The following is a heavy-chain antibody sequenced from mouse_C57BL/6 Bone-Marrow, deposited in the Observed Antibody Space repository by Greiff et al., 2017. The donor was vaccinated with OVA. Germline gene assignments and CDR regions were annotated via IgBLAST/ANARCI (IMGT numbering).Heavy chain of an antibody. CDR1: GFTFSDYY. Sequence: EVKLMESGGGLVQPGGSLKLSCAASGFTFSDYYMYWVRQTPEKRLEWVAYISNGGGSTYYPDTVKGRFTISRDNAKNTLYLQMSRLKSEDTAMYYCARHGSRDGSSHWYFDVWGTGTTVTVSS. J-gene: IGHJ1*03. CDR2: ISNGGGST. D-gene: IGHD1-1*01. CDR3: ARHGSRDGSSHWYFDV. V-gene: IGHV5-12*01.